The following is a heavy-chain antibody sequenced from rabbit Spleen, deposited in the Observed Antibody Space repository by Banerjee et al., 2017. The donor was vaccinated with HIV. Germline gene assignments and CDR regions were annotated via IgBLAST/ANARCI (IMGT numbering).Heavy chain of an antibody. D-gene: IGHD6-1*01. Sequence: QEQLEESGGGLVQPGASLTLTCTASEFSFSSSYDMCWVRQAPGKGLEWIACIYGGSSASTYYASWARGRFTISKTSSTTVTLQMTSLTAADTATYFCARDTAYADGANAVTMFNLWGQGTLVTVS. CDR1: EFSFSSSYD. J-gene: IGHJ4*01. CDR2: IYGGSSAST. V-gene: IGHV1S45*01. CDR3: ARDTAYADGANAVTMFNL.